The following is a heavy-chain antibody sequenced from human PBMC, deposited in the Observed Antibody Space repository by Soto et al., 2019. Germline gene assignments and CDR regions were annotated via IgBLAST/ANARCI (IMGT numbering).Heavy chain of an antibody. CDR1: GGTFTGHA. V-gene: IGHV1-69*06. Sequence: QVQLVQSGAEVKKPGSSVKVSCEASGGTFTGHAISWVRQAPGQGPEWMGGLIPLFGTTQHAQNFQDRLTITADKSTSTAYMELTSLRFEDTAIYYCARGPNWGYRFDSWGQGTLVTVSS. J-gene: IGHJ4*02. CDR3: ARGPNWGYRFDS. D-gene: IGHD7-27*01. CDR2: LIPLFGTT.